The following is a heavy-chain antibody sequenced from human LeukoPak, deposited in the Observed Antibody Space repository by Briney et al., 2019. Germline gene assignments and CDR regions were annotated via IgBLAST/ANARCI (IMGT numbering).Heavy chain of an antibody. Sequence: SVKVSCKASGGTFSSYTISWVRQAPGQGLEWMGRIIPILGIANYAQKFQGRVTITADKSTSTAYMGLSSLRSEDTAVYYCAGSGGVTISLGYWGQGTLVTVSS. V-gene: IGHV1-69*02. CDR3: AGSGGVTISLGY. CDR1: GGTFSSYT. CDR2: IIPILGIA. D-gene: IGHD3-3*01. J-gene: IGHJ4*02.